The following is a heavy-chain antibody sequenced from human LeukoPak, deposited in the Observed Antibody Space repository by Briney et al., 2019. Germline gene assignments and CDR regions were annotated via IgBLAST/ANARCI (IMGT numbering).Heavy chain of an antibody. D-gene: IGHD1-1*01. CDR2: IRSKAYGETA. CDR1: GFTFGDYA. V-gene: IGHV3-49*03. CDR3: TRDRGAYNLYDY. J-gene: IGHJ4*02. Sequence: GGSLRLSCTASGFTFGDYAMSWIRQPPGKGLEWVGFIRSKAYGETADYAASVKGRFTISRDDSKAIAYLQMNSLKTEDTAVYHCTRDRGAYNLYDYWGQGTLVTVSS.